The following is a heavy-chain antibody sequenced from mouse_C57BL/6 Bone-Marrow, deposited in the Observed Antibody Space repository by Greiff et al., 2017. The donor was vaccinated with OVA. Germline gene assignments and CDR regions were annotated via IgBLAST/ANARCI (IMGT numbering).Heavy chain of an antibody. CDR2: IYPGSGST. D-gene: IGHD2-1*01. J-gene: IGHJ4*01. V-gene: IGHV1-55*01. Sequence: QVQLQQSGPELVKPGASVKMSCKASGYTFTSYWITWVKQRPGQGLEWIGDIYPGSGSTNYNEKFKSKATLTVDTSSSTAYMQLSSLTSEDSAVYYCARSENGNYEGYYAMDYWGQGTSVTVSS. CDR3: ARSENGNYEGYYAMDY. CDR1: GYTFTSYW.